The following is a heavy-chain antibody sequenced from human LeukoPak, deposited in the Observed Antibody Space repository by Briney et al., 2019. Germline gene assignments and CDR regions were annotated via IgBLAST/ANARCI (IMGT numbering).Heavy chain of an antibody. CDR2: ISWNSGSI. Sequence: GGSLRLSCAASGFTFDDYAMHWVRHAPGKGLEWVSGISWNSGSIGYADSVKGRFTISRDNSKNTLYLQMNSLRAEDTAVYYCAKNYHSGSFDAFDIWGQGTMVTVSS. V-gene: IGHV3-9*01. CDR1: GFTFDDYA. J-gene: IGHJ3*02. D-gene: IGHD1-26*01. CDR3: AKNYHSGSFDAFDI.